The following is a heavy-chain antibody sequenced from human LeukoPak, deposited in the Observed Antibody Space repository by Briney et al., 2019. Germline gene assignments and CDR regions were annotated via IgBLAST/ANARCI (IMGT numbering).Heavy chain of an antibody. J-gene: IGHJ4*02. V-gene: IGHV4-34*01. CDR3: ARIRRPLRGYFDH. Sequence: SETLALTCYLYGGSFSGYYWSWIRQSPGKGLEWIGEINQIGNTNYIPSLKSRLTISIDASNNQFSLNLTSVTAADTGVYYCARIRRPLRGYFDHWGQGTLVT. CDR2: INQIGNT. D-gene: IGHD3-16*01. CDR1: GGSFSGYY.